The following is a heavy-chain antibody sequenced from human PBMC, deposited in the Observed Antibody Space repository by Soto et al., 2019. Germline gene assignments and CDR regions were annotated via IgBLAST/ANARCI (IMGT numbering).Heavy chain of an antibody. J-gene: IGHJ5*02. Sequence: ASVKVSCKASRYPFTSYHMHWVRQAPVQGLQWMVLITPNDGRTRYARQFEGRVTMTRDTSTTTILMELSSLRFEDTAYYYCAIGLEYSFGYNYFDAWGPGTLVTVSS. CDR3: AIGLEYSFGYNYFDA. CDR2: ITPNDGRT. V-gene: IGHV1-46*01. CDR1: RYPFTSYH. D-gene: IGHD5-18*01.